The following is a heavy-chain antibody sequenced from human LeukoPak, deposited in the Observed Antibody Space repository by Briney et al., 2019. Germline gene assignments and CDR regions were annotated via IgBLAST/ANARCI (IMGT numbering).Heavy chain of an antibody. D-gene: IGHD2-2*01. J-gene: IGHJ6*02. CDR1: GYTFTSYA. CDR3: ARATVVPAGDYYYYGMDV. CDR2: INAGNGNT. V-gene: IGHV1-3*01. Sequence: ASVKVSCKASGYTFTSYAMHWVRQAPGQRLEWMGWINAGNGNTKYSQKFQGRVTITRDTSASTAYMELSSLRSEDTAVYYCARATVVPAGDYYYYGMDVWGQGTTVTVSS.